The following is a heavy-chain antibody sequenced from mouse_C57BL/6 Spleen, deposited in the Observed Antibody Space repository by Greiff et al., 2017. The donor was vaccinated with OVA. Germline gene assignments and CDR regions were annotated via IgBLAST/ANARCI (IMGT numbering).Heavy chain of an antibody. CDR1: GYTFTSYW. CDR2: IYPGSGST. J-gene: IGHJ1*03. CDR3: ARVGGNYWYFDV. Sequence: QVQLKQPGAELVKPGASVKMSCKASGYTFTSYWITWVKQRPGQGLEWIGDIYPGSGSTNYNEKFKSKATLTVDTSSSTAYMQLSSLTSEDSAVYYCARVGGNYWYFDVWGTGTTVTVSA. V-gene: IGHV1-55*01. D-gene: IGHD2-1*01.